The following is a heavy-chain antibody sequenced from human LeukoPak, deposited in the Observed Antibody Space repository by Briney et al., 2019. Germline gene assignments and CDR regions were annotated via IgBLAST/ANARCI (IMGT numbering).Heavy chain of an antibody. D-gene: IGHD6-13*01. CDR3: ARLTSSWYHGFDY. CDR2: IYPGDSDT. J-gene: IGHJ4*02. V-gene: IGHV5-51*01. CDR1: GYIFTSYW. Sequence: GESLKISCQGSGYIFTSYWIGWVRQLPGKGLEWMGIIYPGDSDTRYSPSFQGQVTISADKSISTAYLQWSSLKASDTAMYYCARLTSSWYHGFDYWGQGTLVTVSS.